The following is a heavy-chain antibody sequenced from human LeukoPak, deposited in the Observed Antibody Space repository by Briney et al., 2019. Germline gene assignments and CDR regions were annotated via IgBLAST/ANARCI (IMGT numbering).Heavy chain of an antibody. Sequence: PSETLSLTCTVSGGSISSSSYFWGWIRQPPGKGLEWLGSIYYSGSTYYNPSLKSRVTVSVDTSKNQFFLKLSSVTAEDTAVYYCARHSVMVVTANFDYWGQGTLVTVSS. V-gene: IGHV4-39*01. CDR3: ARHSVMVVTANFDY. D-gene: IGHD2-21*02. J-gene: IGHJ4*02. CDR2: IYYSGST. CDR1: GGSISSSSYF.